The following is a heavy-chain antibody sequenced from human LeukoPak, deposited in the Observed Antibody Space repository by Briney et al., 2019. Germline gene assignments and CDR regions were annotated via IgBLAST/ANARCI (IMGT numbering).Heavy chain of an antibody. CDR1: GGTFSSYA. CDR2: IIPIFGTA. V-gene: IGHV1-69*05. D-gene: IGHD6-13*01. Sequence: SVKVSCKASGGTFSSYAISWVRQAPGQGLEWMGGIIPIFGTANYAQKFQGRVTITTDESTSTAYMELSSLRSEDTAVYYCASRIGRGSSRTLYYYYYMDVWGKGTTVTVSS. J-gene: IGHJ6*03. CDR3: ASRIGRGSSRTLYYYYYMDV.